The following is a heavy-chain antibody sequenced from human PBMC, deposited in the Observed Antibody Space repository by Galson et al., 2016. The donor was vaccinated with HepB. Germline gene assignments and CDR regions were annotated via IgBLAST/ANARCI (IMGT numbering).Heavy chain of an antibody. J-gene: IGHJ4*02. CDR1: GGSFSSDGYY. V-gene: IGHV4-61*08. CDR2: TYYSGTT. CDR3: ARVRYYVTAAETSYYFDY. Sequence: SETLSLTCTVSGGSFSSDGYYWGWIRQPPGMGLEWIGNTYYSGTTNYNPSLKGRGTISVDTSKNQFSLRLTSVTAADTAMYYCARVRYYVTAAETSYYFDYWGQGTLVTVSS. D-gene: IGHD6-13*01.